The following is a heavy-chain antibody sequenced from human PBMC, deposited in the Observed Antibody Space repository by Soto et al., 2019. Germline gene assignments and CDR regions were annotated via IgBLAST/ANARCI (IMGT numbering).Heavy chain of an antibody. D-gene: IGHD6-25*01. Sequence: GGSLRLSCAASGFTFSTYGMHWVRQAPGKGLEWVAVISYDGSNKYYADAVKGRFTISRDNAENSLFLQMNSLRADDTAVYYCARDDRSSGPFDYWGQGALVTVSS. V-gene: IGHV3-33*08. CDR1: GFTFSTYG. CDR3: ARDDRSSGPFDY. CDR2: ISYDGSNK. J-gene: IGHJ4*02.